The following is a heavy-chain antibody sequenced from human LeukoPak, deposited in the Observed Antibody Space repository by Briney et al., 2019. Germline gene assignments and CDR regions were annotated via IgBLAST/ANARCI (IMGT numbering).Heavy chain of an antibody. CDR2: IYSGGST. J-gene: IGHJ4*02. D-gene: IGHD4-17*01. V-gene: IGHV3-53*04. CDR3: ARDIHDYGDYGEYYFDY. Sequence: GGSLRLSCAASGFTVSSNYMSWVRQAPGKGLEWVSVIYSGGSTYYADSVKGRFTISRHNSKNTLYLQMNSLRAEDTAVYYCARDIHDYGDYGEYYFDYWGQGTLVTVSS. CDR1: GFTVSSNY.